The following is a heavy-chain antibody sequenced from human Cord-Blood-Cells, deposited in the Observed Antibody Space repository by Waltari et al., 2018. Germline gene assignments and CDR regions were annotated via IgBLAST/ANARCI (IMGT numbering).Heavy chain of an antibody. CDR2: IYHSGST. CDR1: GYSISSGYY. J-gene: IGHJ4*02. D-gene: IGHD3-3*01. Sequence: QVQLQESGPGLVKPSETLSLTCAVSGYSISSGYYWGWIRQPPGKGLEWIGSIYHSGSTYYNPSLKSRVTISVDTSKNQFSLKLSSVTAADTAVYYCARDWPYYDFWSGYNPIPHHTFDYWGQGTLVTVSS. V-gene: IGHV4-38-2*02. CDR3: ARDWPYYDFWSGYNPIPHHTFDY.